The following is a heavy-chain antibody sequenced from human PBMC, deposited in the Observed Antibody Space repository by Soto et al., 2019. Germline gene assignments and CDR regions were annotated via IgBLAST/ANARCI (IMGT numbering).Heavy chain of an antibody. CDR2: IYYSGST. CDR1: GGSISSYY. CDR3: ARSRGGYFDY. V-gene: IGHV4-59*01. Sequence: PSETLSLTCTVSGGSISSYYWSWIRQPPGKGLEWIGDIYYSGSTNYNPSLKSRVTISVDTSKNQFSLKLSSVTAADTAVYYCARSRGGYFDYWGQGTLVTFSS. D-gene: IGHD3-16*01. J-gene: IGHJ4*02.